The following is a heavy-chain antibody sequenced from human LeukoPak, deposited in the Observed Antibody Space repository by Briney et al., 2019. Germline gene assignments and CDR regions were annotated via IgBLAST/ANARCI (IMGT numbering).Heavy chain of an antibody. J-gene: IGHJ4*02. D-gene: IGHD3-3*01. CDR1: GGTFSSYA. CDR2: IIPIFGTA. V-gene: IGHV1-69*05. Sequence: GASVKVSCKASGGTFSSYAISWVRQAPGQGLEWMGRIIPIFGTANYAQKFQGRVTITTDESTSTAYMELSSLRSEDTAVYYCAAAYDFWSGPLDYWGQGTLVTASS. CDR3: AAAYDFWSGPLDY.